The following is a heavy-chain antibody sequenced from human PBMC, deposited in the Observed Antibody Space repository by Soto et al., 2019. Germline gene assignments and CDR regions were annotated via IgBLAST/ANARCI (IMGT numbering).Heavy chain of an antibody. D-gene: IGHD1-26*01. CDR3: RKSSGTYPVYNGMNG. V-gene: IGHV3-23*01. CDR2: MSATSDAA. CDR1: GFPFRTSA. J-gene: IGHJ6*02. Sequence: GGSLRLSCAAAGFPFRTSAINWGRQAQGKGLEWVSIMSATSDAAYYAESVKGRFTSSRDNSKNTLYLQMNSLRPEDTATYSCRKSSGTYPVYNGMNGWRQVTTGSVSS.